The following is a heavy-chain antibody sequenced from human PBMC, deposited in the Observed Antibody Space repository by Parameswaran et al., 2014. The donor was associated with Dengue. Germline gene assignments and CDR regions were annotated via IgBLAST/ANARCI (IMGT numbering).Heavy chain of an antibody. CDR3: AKGLQPRVANWFDP. CDR2: ISGSGGST. D-gene: IGHD4-11*01. J-gene: IGHJ5*02. Sequence: VRQAPGRGWEWVSTISGSGGSTYYADSVKGRFTISRDNSKNTLYLQMNSLRAEDTAVYYCAKGLQPRVANWFDPWGQGILVTVSS. V-gene: IGHV3-23*01.